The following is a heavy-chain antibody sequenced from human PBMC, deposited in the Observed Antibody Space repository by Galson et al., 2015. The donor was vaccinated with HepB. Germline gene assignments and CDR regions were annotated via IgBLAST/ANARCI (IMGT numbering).Heavy chain of an antibody. CDR1: GGTFSSYA. D-gene: IGHD1-26*01. J-gene: IGHJ4*02. CDR3: ASGCRWGVGARFQFDY. Sequence: SVKVSCKASGGTFSSYAISWVRQAPGQGLEWMGRIIPIFGTANYAQKFQGRVTITAGESTSTAFMELSRLRSEDTAVYYCASGCRWGVGARFQFDYPAQRTVVTVSS. V-gene: IGHV1-69*13. CDR2: IIPIFGTA.